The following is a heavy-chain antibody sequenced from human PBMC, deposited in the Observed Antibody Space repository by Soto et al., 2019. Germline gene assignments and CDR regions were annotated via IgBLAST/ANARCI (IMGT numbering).Heavy chain of an antibody. J-gene: IGHJ4*02. V-gene: IGHV1-69*06. CDR2: IIPISGTP. Sequence: QVQLVQSGAVVKKPGSSVKVSCKASGDSFSDYAISWVRQAPGQGLEWMGGIIPISGTPNYAQKFQDRVTITADKSTSIASMELSSLRSEDTAFYYCARAHYVWGKYHLDYWGQGTLVTVSS. D-gene: IGHD3-16*01. CDR1: GDSFSDYA. CDR3: ARAHYVWGKYHLDY.